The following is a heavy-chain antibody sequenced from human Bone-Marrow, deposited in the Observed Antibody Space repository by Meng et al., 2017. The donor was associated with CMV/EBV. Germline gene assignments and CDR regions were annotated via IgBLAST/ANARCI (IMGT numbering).Heavy chain of an antibody. V-gene: IGHV4-39*07. CDR3: AVTTDKWFDP. CDR1: GGSMGRGTYH. J-gene: IGHJ5*01. D-gene: IGHD4-11*01. Sequence: SETLSLTCTVSGGSMGRGTYHWAWSRQPSGKGLGWIGSFYYNGNTFYNPSIKSRVTISGDTTKNQFSLKVNSLTAAETAVYYCAVTTDKWFDPWGQGTLVTVSS. CDR2: FYYNGNT.